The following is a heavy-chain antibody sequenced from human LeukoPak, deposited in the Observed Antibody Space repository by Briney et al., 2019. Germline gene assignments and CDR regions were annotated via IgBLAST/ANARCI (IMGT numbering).Heavy chain of an antibody. D-gene: IGHD3/OR15-3a*01. CDR1: GFNFILFS. Sequence: GGSLRLSCTASGFNFILFSMNWVRQAPGKGLEWVAVISYDGSNKYYADSVKGRFTISRDNSKNTLYLQMNSLRAEDTAVYYCARVGPPFDYWGQGTLVTVSS. J-gene: IGHJ4*02. V-gene: IGHV3-30*03. CDR3: ARVGPPFDY. CDR2: ISYDGSNK.